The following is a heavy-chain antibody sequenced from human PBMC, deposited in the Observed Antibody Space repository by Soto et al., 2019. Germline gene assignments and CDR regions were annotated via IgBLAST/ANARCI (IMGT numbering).Heavy chain of an antibody. CDR3: AKVRYSSPMGYYYGMDV. CDR1: GVAFNKFI. Sequence: QAQLEQSGGEVKKPGSSVKVSCKASGVAFNKFIVTWVRQAPGLGLEWVGGIIPVFGTANYAQKFQGRVTITADESTSTSYMEVNNLRSEDTAVYYCAKVRYSSPMGYYYGMDVWGQGTTVTVSS. D-gene: IGHD2-2*01. J-gene: IGHJ6*02. V-gene: IGHV1-69*01. CDR2: IIPVFGTA.